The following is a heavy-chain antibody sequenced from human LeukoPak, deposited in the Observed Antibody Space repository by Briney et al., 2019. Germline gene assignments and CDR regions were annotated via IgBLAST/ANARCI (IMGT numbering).Heavy chain of an antibody. D-gene: IGHD6-19*01. V-gene: IGHV1-18*01. CDR3: ARARGGSGWYNNFDY. Sequence: ASVKVSCKASGYTFTSYGISWVRQAPGQGLEWMGWISAYNGNTNYAQKLQGRVTMTTDTSMSTAYMELRSLRSDDTAVYYCARARGGSGWYNNFDYWGQGTLVTVSS. CDR1: GYTFTSYG. CDR2: ISAYNGNT. J-gene: IGHJ4*02.